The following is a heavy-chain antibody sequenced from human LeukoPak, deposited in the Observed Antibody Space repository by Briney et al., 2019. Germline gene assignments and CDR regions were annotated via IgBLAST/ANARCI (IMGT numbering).Heavy chain of an antibody. CDR1: GFTFSSYA. Sequence: GGSLRLSCAASGFTFSSYAMSWVRQAPGKGLEWVSAISGSGGSTYYADSVKGRFTISRDNSKNALYLQMNSLRAEDTAVYYCARDWSVRGYSYGLDYWGQGTLVTVSS. CDR2: ISGSGGST. D-gene: IGHD5-18*01. V-gene: IGHV3-23*01. J-gene: IGHJ4*02. CDR3: ARDWSVRGYSYGLDY.